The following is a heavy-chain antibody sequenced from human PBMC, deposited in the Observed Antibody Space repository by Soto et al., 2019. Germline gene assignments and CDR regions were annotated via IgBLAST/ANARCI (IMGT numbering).Heavy chain of an antibody. CDR2: IYYSGST. Sequence: QVHLQESGPGLLKPSQTLSLTCTVSGASISSGGYYWTWIRQHPGKGLEWIGYIYYSGSTYSNPSLKSPVTISVDPFKNQFSLKLSSVAAADTAVYYWARAPLNWGQGTLVTVSS. CDR1: GASISSGGYY. CDR3: ARAPLN. J-gene: IGHJ4*02. V-gene: IGHV4-31*01.